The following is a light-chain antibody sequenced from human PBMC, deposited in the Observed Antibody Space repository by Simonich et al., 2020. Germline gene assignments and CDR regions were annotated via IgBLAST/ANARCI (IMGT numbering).Light chain of an antibody. CDR3: QQYYSTPWT. CDR1: QSVLYSSNNKNY. J-gene: IGKJ1*01. Sequence: DIVMTQSPDSLAVSLGERATINCKSSQSVLYSSNNKNYLAWYQPKPGQPPKLLIYWESPRESGVPDRFSGSGSGTDFTLTISSLQAEDVAVYYCQQYYSTPWTFGQGTKVEIK. V-gene: IGKV4-1*01. CDR2: WES.